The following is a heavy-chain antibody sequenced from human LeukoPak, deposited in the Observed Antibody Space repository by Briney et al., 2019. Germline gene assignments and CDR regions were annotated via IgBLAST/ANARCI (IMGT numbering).Heavy chain of an antibody. V-gene: IGHV3-30*03. CDR1: GFTFRSYG. CDR3: ARARGTMGRLDWFDP. CDR2: ISSDVGNK. D-gene: IGHD4/OR15-4a*01. Sequence: GGSLRLSCAASGFTFRSYGLHWVRQAPGKGLEWVAVISSDVGNKYYADSVRGRFTISRDNSKNTLYLQMNGLRVEDTAIYYCARARGTMGRLDWFDPWGQGTLVTVSS. J-gene: IGHJ5*02.